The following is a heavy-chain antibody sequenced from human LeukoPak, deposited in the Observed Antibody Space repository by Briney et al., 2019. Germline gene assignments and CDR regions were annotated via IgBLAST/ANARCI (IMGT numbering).Heavy chain of an antibody. CDR3: ASGYNWNYFDI. D-gene: IGHD1-7*01. CDR2: IHYSGST. Sequence: SETLSLTCTVSDGSISTFYWSWIRQTPGKALEWIGYIHYSGSTNYNPSLKSRVTISVDTSKNQFSLKLTSVTAADTAVYYCASGYNWNYFDIWGQGTVVTVSS. CDR1: DGSISTFY. V-gene: IGHV4-59*01. J-gene: IGHJ3*02.